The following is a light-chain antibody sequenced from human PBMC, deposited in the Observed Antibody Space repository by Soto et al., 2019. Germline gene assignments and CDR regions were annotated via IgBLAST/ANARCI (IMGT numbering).Light chain of an antibody. CDR1: SNDVGAYNY. J-gene: IGLJ2*01. CDR3: SSYAGSNKYVL. V-gene: IGLV2-8*01. Sequence: QSALTQPPSASGSPGQSVTISCTGTSNDVGAYNYVSWYQQHPGKAPKIMIYEVNKRPSGVPDRFSGSKSGNTASLTVSGLQGEDEADYYCSSYAGSNKYVLFGGGTQLTVL. CDR2: EVN.